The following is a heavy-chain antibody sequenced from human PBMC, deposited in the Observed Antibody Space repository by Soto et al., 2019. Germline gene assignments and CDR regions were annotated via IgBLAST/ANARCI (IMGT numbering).Heavy chain of an antibody. D-gene: IGHD6-6*01. Sequence: QVHLVQSGAEVKKPRASVKVSCKASNETLTTYGISWVRQAPGQGLEWMGWVSGYSGHSSSAQEFQDRVIMTTDTSTNTAYMELRSLTSDDSAVYFCARDSSSSSYYYGMDVWGQGTTVTVSS. V-gene: IGHV1-18*01. J-gene: IGHJ6*02. CDR3: ARDSSSSSYYYGMDV. CDR2: VSGYSGHS. CDR1: NETLTTYG.